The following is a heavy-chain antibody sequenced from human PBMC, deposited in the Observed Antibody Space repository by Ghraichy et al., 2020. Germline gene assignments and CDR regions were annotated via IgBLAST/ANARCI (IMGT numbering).Heavy chain of an antibody. V-gene: IGHV3-23*01. CDR2: ISGSGVST. CDR1: GFTFTNYA. Sequence: GESLNISCAASGFTFTNYAVSWVRQAPGKGLELVSAISGSGVSTYYADSVMGRFTISRDNSRNTLYLQMSSLRAEDTAVYFCAKDVSWQQLPSLDYWGQGTLVTVSS. J-gene: IGHJ4*02. CDR3: AKDVSWQQLPSLDY. D-gene: IGHD6-13*01.